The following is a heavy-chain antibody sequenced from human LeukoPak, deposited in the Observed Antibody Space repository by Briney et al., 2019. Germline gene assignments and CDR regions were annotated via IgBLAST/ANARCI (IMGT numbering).Heavy chain of an antibody. V-gene: IGHV6-1*01. D-gene: IGHD1-26*01. Sequence: SQTLSLTCAISGDSVSSNSASWNWVRQSPSRGLEWLGRTYYRSKWVNDYTTSVKSRITINPDTSKNQFSLHLNSVTPEDTAVYYCVGSASYFRFWDQGILVTVSS. J-gene: IGHJ4*02. CDR3: VGSASYFRF. CDR1: GDSVSSNSAS. CDR2: TYYRSKWVN.